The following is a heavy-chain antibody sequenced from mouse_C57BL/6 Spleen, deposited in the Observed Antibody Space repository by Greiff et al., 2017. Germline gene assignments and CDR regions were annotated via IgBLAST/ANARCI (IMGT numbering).Heavy chain of an antibody. Sequence: QVQLQQPGAELVMPGASVKLSCKASGYTFTSYWMHWVKQRPGQGLEWIGEIDPSDSYTNYNQKFKGKSTLTVDTSSSTAYMQLSSLTSEDSAVYYCARSGYSNYGYYAMDYWGQGTSVTVSS. D-gene: IGHD2-5*01. CDR3: ARSGYSNYGYYAMDY. J-gene: IGHJ4*01. V-gene: IGHV1-69*01. CDR1: GYTFTSYW. CDR2: IDPSDSYT.